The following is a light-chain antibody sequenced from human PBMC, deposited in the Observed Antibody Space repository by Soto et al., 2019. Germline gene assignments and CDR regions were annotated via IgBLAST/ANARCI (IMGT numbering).Light chain of an antibody. Sequence: EIVLTQFPGTLSLSPGERATLSCRASQSVSINLAWYQQKPGQAPRVVVYGASTRATGIPARFSGSGSGTEFTLTITSLQSEDFAVYYCQQYNAWPRTFGQGTKVDIK. CDR1: QSVSIN. V-gene: IGKV3-15*01. CDR3: QQYNAWPRT. J-gene: IGKJ1*01. CDR2: GAS.